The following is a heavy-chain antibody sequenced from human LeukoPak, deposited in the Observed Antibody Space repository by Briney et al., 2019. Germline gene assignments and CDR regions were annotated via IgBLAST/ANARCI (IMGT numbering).Heavy chain of an antibody. CDR1: GYSFTSYW. CDR3: ARRGGVQIWGEFDI. Sequence: HGESLKISCKASGYSFTSYWIAWVSQIPGKDLEWMGIIYLGDSETRYSPSLQGHVTISADKAINTAYLQWSNLKASYTAIYYCARRGGVQIWGEFDIWGQGTMVPVSS. V-gene: IGHV5-51*01. J-gene: IGHJ3*02. CDR2: IYLGDSET. D-gene: IGHD5-18*01.